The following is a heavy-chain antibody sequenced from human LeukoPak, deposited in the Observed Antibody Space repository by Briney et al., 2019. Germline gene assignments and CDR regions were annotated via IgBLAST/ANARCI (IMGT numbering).Heavy chain of an antibody. Sequence: KSGGSLRLSCAASGFTFRRYTMTWARQAPGRGLEWVSSISSNSAYIYYADSLRGRLTISRDNAKNSLYLQVDSLGADDTAVYYCAREGGFHYDSSGDAFDIWGQGTMVTVSS. D-gene: IGHD3-22*01. CDR3: AREGGFHYDSSGDAFDI. V-gene: IGHV3-21*01. CDR1: GFTFRRYT. J-gene: IGHJ3*02. CDR2: ISSNSAYI.